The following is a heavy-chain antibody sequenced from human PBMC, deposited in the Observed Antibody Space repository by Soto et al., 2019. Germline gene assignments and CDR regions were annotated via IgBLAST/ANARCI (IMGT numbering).Heavy chain of an antibody. CDR1: GYTFTSYY. CDR2: INPGDGNT. CDR3: ARDMVRYYDFWSGSGMDV. J-gene: IGHJ6*02. D-gene: IGHD3-3*01. Sequence: GASVKVSCKASGYTFTSYYMHWVRQAPGQRLEWMGRINPGDGNTKYSQKFQGRVTITRDTSASTAYMELSSLRSEDTAVYYCARDMVRYYDFWSGSGMDVWGQGTTVTVSS. V-gene: IGHV1-3*01.